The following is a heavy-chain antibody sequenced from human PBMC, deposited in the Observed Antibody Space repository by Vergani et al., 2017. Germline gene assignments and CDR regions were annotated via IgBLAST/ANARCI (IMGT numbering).Heavy chain of an antibody. V-gene: IGHV4-59*11. CDR1: FDSIRNLY. J-gene: IGHJ4*01. CDR2: IHYSENT. CDR3: ASVTHSGQRADR. Sequence: QVQLQESGPGLIKSSETLSLTCSVSFDSIRNLYCNWIRQPPGKGLEWIGSIHYSENTNYNPSLKNRVTISVDTAKHQFSLSLTSVTAADTAVYYCASVTHSGQRADRWGQGILGT. D-gene: IGHD6-19*01.